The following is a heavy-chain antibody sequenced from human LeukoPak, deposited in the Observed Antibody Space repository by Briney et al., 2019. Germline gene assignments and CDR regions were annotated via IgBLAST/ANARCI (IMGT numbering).Heavy chain of an antibody. J-gene: IGHJ3*02. D-gene: IGHD2-8*01. CDR2: IYYSGST. V-gene: IGHV4-59*01. Sequence: SETLSLTCTVSGGSISSYYWSWIRQPPGKGLEWIGYIYYSGSTNYNPSLKSRATISVDTSKNQFSLKLSSVTAADTAVYYCARAPLGYCTNGVCHDAFDIWGQGTMVTVSS. CDR3: ARAPLGYCTNGVCHDAFDI. CDR1: GGSISSYY.